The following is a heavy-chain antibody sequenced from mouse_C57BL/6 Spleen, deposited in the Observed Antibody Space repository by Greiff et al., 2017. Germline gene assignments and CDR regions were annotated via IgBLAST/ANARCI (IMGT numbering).Heavy chain of an antibody. Sequence: QVQLQQPGAELVMPGASVKLSCKASGYTFTSYWMHWVKQRPGQGLEWIGEIDPSDSYTTYNQKFKGKSTLTVDKSSSTAYMQLSSLTSADSAVYYCATPPGGCAYWGQGTLGTVSA. CDR2: IDPSDSYT. V-gene: IGHV1-69*01. CDR1: GYTFTSYW. CDR3: ATPPGGCAY. J-gene: IGHJ3*01.